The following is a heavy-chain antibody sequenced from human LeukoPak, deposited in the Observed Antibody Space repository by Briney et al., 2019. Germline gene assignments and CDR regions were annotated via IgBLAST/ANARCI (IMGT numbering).Heavy chain of an antibody. CDR2: IDDGGST. CDR3: ARRAPYRYYYGSGNPFDP. Sequence: SETLSLTCTVSGGSVSSNFWSWIRQPPGKGLECIGYIDDGGSTKYNPSLKSRVTISLDTSKNQFSLRMTSVTAADTAVYYCARRAPYRYYYGSGNPFDPWGQGTLVTVSS. J-gene: IGHJ5*02. CDR1: GGSVSSNF. V-gene: IGHV4-59*02. D-gene: IGHD3-10*01.